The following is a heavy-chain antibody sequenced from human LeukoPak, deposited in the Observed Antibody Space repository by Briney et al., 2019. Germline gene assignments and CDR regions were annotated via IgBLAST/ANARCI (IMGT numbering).Heavy chain of an antibody. CDR1: GFTFSSYG. D-gene: IGHD3-3*01. V-gene: IGHV3-30*18. CDR2: ISYDGSNK. J-gene: IGHJ4*02. Sequence: GGSLRLSCAASGFTFSSYGMHWVRQAPGKGLEWVAVISYDGSNKYYADSVKGRLTISRDNSKNTLYLQMNSLRAEDTAVYYCAKDAYYDFWSGYSKHPYYFDYWGQGTLVTVSS. CDR3: AKDAYYDFWSGYSKHPYYFDY.